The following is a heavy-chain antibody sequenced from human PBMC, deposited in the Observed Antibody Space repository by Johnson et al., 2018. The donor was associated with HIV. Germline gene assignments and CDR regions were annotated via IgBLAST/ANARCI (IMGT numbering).Heavy chain of an antibody. CDR1: GFSFIDYA. CDR2: ISGSGSST. CDR3: AKERGYDSSGYNRWYVPDAFDI. J-gene: IGHJ3*02. V-gene: IGHV3-23*04. D-gene: IGHD3-22*01. Sequence: VQLVESGGGLVRPGGSLRLSCVASGFSFIDYAMIWVRQAPGKGLEWVSTISGSGSSTHYADSVKGRFTISRDNSRNTMYLQMNSLRAEDTAVYYCAKERGYDSSGYNRWYVPDAFDIWGQGTMVTVSS.